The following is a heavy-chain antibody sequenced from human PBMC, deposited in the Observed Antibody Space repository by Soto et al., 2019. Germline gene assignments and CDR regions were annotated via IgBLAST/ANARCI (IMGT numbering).Heavy chain of an antibody. CDR2: MNPNSGNT. J-gene: IGHJ6*03. Sequence: SVKVSCKASGYTFTSYDINWVRQATGQGLEWMGWMNPNSGNTGYAQKFQGRVTMTRNTSISTAYMELSSLRSEDTAVYYCARGDCSGGSCYYYYYYMHVWGKGLTVTGS. CDR3: ARGDCSGGSCYYYYYYMHV. CDR1: GYTFTSYD. V-gene: IGHV1-8*01. D-gene: IGHD2-15*01.